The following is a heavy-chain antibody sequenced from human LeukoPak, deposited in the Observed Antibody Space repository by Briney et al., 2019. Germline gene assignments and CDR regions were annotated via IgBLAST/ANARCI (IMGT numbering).Heavy chain of an antibody. V-gene: IGHV3-48*04. CDR3: ARLSRATPDY. CDR1: GFTFSSYG. CDR2: ISSTGRTM. Sequence: GRSLRLSCAASGFTFSSYGMHWVRQAPGKGLEWVSYISSTGRTMYYADSVKGRFTISRDNAKKSLYLQMNSLRAEDTAVYYCARLSRATPDYWGQGTLVTVSS. J-gene: IGHJ4*02.